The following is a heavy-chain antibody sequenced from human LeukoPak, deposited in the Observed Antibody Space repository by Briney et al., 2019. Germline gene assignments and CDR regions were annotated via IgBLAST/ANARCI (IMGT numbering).Heavy chain of an antibody. D-gene: IGHD3-22*01. CDR3: AREGERGNYYDSSGYDY. Sequence: SETLSLTCTVSGGSISSYYWSWIRQPAGKGLEWIGRIYTSGSTNYNPSLKSRVTMSVDTSKNQFSLKLSSVTAADTAVYYCAREGERGNYYDSSGYDYWGQGTLVTVSS. V-gene: IGHV4-4*07. J-gene: IGHJ4*02. CDR1: GGSISSYY. CDR2: IYTSGST.